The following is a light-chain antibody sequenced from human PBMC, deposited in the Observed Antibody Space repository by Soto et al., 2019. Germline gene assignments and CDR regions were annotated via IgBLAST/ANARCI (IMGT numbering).Light chain of an antibody. CDR3: QQYNSYSIT. CDR2: DAS. J-gene: IGKJ1*01. V-gene: IGKV1-5*01. CDR1: QSISTW. Sequence: DIQMTQSPSTLSASVGDRVTITCRASQSISTWLAWYQQKPGKAPKLLIYDASSLQSGVPSRFSGSGSGTEFTLTISSLQPDDFATYYCQQYNSYSITFCQGTKVESK.